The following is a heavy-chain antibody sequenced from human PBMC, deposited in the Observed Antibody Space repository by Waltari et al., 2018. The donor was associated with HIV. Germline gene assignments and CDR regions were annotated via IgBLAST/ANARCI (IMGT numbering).Heavy chain of an antibody. CDR3: AKSYGDYLRRYFFDY. CDR2: ISGSGGTT. D-gene: IGHD4-17*01. Sequence: GDVVQPGGSLRLSCVASEFTFNNYAMSWVRQAPGKGLEWVSSISGSGGTTYYADSVKGRFTVSRDNSKNTMYLQMNSLRAGDTAIYYCAKSYGDYLRRYFFDYWGQGTLVTVSS. CDR1: EFTFNNYA. V-gene: IGHV3-23*01. J-gene: IGHJ4*02.